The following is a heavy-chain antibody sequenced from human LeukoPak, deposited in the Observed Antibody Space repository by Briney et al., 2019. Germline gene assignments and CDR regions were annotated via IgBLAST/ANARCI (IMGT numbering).Heavy chain of an antibody. Sequence: GGSLRLSCAASGFTFSSYAMSWVRQAPGKGLEWVSAISGSGGSTYYADSVKGRFTISRDNSKNTLYLQMNSLRAEDTAVYYCARASYSYDSSGYYYRYYFDYWGQGTLVTVSS. CDR2: ISGSGGST. CDR3: ARASYSYDSSGYYYRYYFDY. CDR1: GFTFSSYA. V-gene: IGHV3-23*01. J-gene: IGHJ4*02. D-gene: IGHD3-22*01.